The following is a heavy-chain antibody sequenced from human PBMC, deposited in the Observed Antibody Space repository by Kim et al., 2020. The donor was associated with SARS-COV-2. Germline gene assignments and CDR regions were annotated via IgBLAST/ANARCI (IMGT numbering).Heavy chain of an antibody. D-gene: IGHD3-10*01. Sequence: GGSLRLSCAASGFTVSSNYMSWVRQAPGKGLEWVSVIYSGGSTYYADSVKGRFTISRDNSKNTLYLQMNSLRAEDTAVYYCAREAHYYGSGSYLFFDYWGQGTLVTVSS. CDR3: AREAHYYGSGSYLFFDY. J-gene: IGHJ4*02. V-gene: IGHV3-66*01. CDR1: GFTVSSNY. CDR2: IYSGGST.